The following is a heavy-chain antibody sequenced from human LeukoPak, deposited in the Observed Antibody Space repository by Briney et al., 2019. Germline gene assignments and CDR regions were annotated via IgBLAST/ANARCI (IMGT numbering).Heavy chain of an antibody. CDR2: IIPILGVA. Sequence: SVKVSCKASGGTFSSYAISWVRQAPGQGLEWMGRIIPILGVANYAQKFQGRVTITADKSTSTAYMELSSLRSEDTAVYYCAREVGGYCSSTSCYPLDYWGQGTLVTVSS. CDR3: AREVGGYCSSTSCYPLDY. V-gene: IGHV1-69*04. CDR1: GGTFSSYA. D-gene: IGHD2-2*01. J-gene: IGHJ4*02.